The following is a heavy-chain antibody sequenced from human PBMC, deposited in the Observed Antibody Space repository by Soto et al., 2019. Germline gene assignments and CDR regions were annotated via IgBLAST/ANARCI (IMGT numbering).Heavy chain of an antibody. CDR1: EFTFSNHG. J-gene: IGHJ4*02. CDR2: IWFDGSQK. CDR3: ARTLDYDY. Sequence: GGSLRLSCAASEFTFSNHGMHWVRQAPGKGLEWVAVIWFDGSQKYYGDSVKGRFTISRDNSKNTLYLQMNSLRAEDTAVYYCARTLDYDYWGQGTLVTVSS. D-gene: IGHD3-3*01. V-gene: IGHV3-33*01.